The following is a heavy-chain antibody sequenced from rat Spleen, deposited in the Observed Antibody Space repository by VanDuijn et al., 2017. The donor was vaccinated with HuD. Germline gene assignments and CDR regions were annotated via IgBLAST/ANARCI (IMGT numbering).Heavy chain of an antibody. J-gene: IGHJ2*01. CDR2: ISDDGSST. Sequence: EVQLVESGGGLVQPGRSLKLSCEASGFIFSNNYMAWVRQAPTKGLEWVATISDDGSSTYYRDSVKGRFTVSRDNAKSALYLQMDSLRSEDTATYYCASRDYWGQGVMVTVSS. CDR1: GFIFSNNY. CDR3: ASRDY. V-gene: IGHV5-29*01.